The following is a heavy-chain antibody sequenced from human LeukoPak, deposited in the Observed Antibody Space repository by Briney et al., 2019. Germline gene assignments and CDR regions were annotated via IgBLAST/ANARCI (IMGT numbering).Heavy chain of an antibody. CDR1: GFTFSNAW. Sequence: GGSLRLSCAASGFTFSNAWMTWVRQAPGKGLEWVGRIKSITAGGTTDYAAPVKGRFTISRDDSKNTLHLQMNSLKSEDTAVYYCTKDYGLDYWGQGTLVTVSS. V-gene: IGHV3-15*01. CDR3: TKDYGLDY. D-gene: IGHD4-17*01. CDR2: IKSITAGGTT. J-gene: IGHJ4*02.